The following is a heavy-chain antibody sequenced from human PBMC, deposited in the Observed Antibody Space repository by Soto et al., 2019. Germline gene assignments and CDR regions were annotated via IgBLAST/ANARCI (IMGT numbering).Heavy chain of an antibody. V-gene: IGHV1-46*03. CDR3: ARGYLSTVTTYGYFDY. CDR2: INPSGGSP. CDR1: GYTFTNYY. J-gene: IGHJ4*02. D-gene: IGHD4-17*01. Sequence: QVRLMQSGAEVKKPGASVRVSCKASGYTFTNYYIHWVREAPGQGLEWMGIINPSGGSPSYAQKFQGRVTMTRDTSTCTVYMELSSLRSEDTAVYYCARGYLSTVTTYGYFDYWGQGTLVTVSS.